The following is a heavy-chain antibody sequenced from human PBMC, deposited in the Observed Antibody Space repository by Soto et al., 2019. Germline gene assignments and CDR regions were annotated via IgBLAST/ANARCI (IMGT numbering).Heavy chain of an antibody. D-gene: IGHD3-3*01. J-gene: IGHJ4*02. CDR2: ISGSGGST. V-gene: IGHV3-23*01. CDR1: GFTFSSYA. CDR3: AKVGYDFWSGYSKHFDY. Sequence: GGSLRLSCAASGFTFSSYAMSWVRQAPGKGLEWVSAISGSGGSTYYADSVKGRFTISRDNSKNTLYLQMNSLGAEDTAVYYCAKVGYDFWSGYSKHFDYWGQGTLVTVSS.